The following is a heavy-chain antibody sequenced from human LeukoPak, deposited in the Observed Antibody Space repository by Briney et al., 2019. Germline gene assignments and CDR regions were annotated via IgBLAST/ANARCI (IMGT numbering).Heavy chain of an antibody. J-gene: IGHJ4*02. CDR1: GFTFSSYA. D-gene: IGHD2-2*01. CDR2: ISSEGGST. CDR3: ARRYCSSTSCSPLDY. Sequence: GGSLRLSCAASGFTFSSYAMHWVRQAPGKGLQYVSAISSEGGSTYYADSVKGRFSISRDNSKNTLYLQMGSLRVEDMAVYYCARRYCSSTSCSPLDYWGQGTLVTVPS. V-gene: IGHV3-64*02.